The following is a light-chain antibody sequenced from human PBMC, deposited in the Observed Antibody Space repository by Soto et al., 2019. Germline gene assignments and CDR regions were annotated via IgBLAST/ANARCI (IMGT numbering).Light chain of an antibody. CDR1: SSDVGGYNY. Sequence: QSVLTQPASVSGSPGQSIAISCTGTSSDVGGYNYVSWYQQHPGKAPKLMIHEVSNRPSGVSDRFSGSKSGNTASLTISGLQADHEADYYCSSHTSYSTRVFGTGTKVTVL. CDR3: SSHTSYSTRV. J-gene: IGLJ1*01. CDR2: EVS. V-gene: IGLV2-14*01.